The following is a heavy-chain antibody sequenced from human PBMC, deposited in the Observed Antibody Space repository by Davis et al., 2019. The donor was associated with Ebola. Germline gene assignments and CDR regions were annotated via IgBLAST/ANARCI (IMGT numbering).Heavy chain of an antibody. V-gene: IGHV1-69*02. Sequence: SVKVSCKASGGTFSSYTISWVRQAPGQGLEWMGRIIPILGIANYAQKFQGRVTITRDTSASTAYMELSSLRSEDTAVYYCARGYSSGWYYLYFQHWGQGTLVTVSS. D-gene: IGHD6-19*01. CDR2: IIPILGIA. CDR1: GGTFSSYT. J-gene: IGHJ1*01. CDR3: ARGYSSGWYYLYFQH.